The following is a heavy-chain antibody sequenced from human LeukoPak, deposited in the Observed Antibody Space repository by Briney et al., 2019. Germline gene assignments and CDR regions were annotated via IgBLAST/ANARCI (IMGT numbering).Heavy chain of an antibody. V-gene: IGHV3-30*18. D-gene: IGHD3-10*01. CDR2: LSYDGSNR. Sequence: GRSLRLSCAVSGFTFNTHAMYWVRQAPGKGPEWMAVLSYDGSNRYYADSVKGRFTISRDNPKNTLYLQMDNLRVDDTAVYYCAKVMGAYYGSGSDWGQGTLVTVSS. J-gene: IGHJ4*02. CDR3: AKVMGAYYGSGSD. CDR1: GFTFNTHA.